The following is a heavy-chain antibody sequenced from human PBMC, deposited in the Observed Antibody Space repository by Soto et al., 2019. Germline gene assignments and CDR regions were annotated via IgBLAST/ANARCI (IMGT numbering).Heavy chain of an antibody. J-gene: IGHJ6*02. CDR2: INTDGSST. CDR1: GFTFNNYW. Sequence: EVQLVESGGGLVQPGGSLRLSCAASGFTFNNYWMHWVRQAPGKGLVWVSRINTDGSSTSYADSVKGRFTLSRDNAKNTPYLQLNSLRADDTAVYYCVRGHSALAPVVMSQGMDVWGQGNTVTVSS. CDR3: VRGHSALAPVVMSQGMDV. V-gene: IGHV3-74*01. D-gene: IGHD3-16*01.